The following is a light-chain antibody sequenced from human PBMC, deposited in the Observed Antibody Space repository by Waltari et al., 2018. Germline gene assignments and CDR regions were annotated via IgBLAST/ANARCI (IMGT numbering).Light chain of an antibody. CDR2: GAS. CDR3: QQYGSSPRYT. Sequence: EIVLTQSPGTLSLSPGERATLSCRASQSVSSRYLAWYQQKPGQAPRLLIFGASSRATGIPDRFSGSGSGTYFTLTISRLEPEDFAVYYCQQYGSSPRYTFGQGTKVEIK. J-gene: IGKJ2*01. CDR1: QSVSSRY. V-gene: IGKV3-20*01.